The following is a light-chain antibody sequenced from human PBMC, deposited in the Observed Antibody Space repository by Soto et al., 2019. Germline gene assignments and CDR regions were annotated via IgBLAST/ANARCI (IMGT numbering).Light chain of an antibody. CDR3: QQYDSSFT. Sequence: IVLTQSPATLSLSPGERATLSCTASQHVTTTYIAWYQQKFGQAPRLLIYGASTRATGTPDRFTGGGFGTDFPLTISRGEPEVFAVYYCQQYDSSFTFGGGTKVDIK. J-gene: IGKJ4*01. V-gene: IGKV3-20*01. CDR2: GAS. CDR1: QHVTTTY.